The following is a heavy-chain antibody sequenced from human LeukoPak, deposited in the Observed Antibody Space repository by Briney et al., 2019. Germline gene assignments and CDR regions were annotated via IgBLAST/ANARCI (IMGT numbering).Heavy chain of an antibody. J-gene: IGHJ6*02. V-gene: IGHV3-49*04. CDR2: IRSKAYGGTT. CDR3: TRVRWLRPYYYYGMDA. CDR1: GFTFGDYA. D-gene: IGHD5-24*01. Sequence: GGSLRLSCTASGFTFGDYAMSWVRQAPGKGLEWVGFIRSKAYGGTTEYAASVKGRFTISRDDSKSIAYLQMNSLKTEDTAVYYCTRVRWLRPYYYYGMDAWGQGTTVTVSS.